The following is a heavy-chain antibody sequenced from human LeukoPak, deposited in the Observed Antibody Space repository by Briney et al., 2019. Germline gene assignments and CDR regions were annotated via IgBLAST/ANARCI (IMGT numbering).Heavy chain of an antibody. CDR2: ISDSGGST. CDR1: GFTFSDYY. Sequence: GGSLRLSCAASGFTFSDYYMNWIRQAPGKGLEWVSTISDSGGSTYYADSVKGRFTISRDNSKNTLYLQMNSLRAEDTAVYYCAKLTLLGYCSGGSCYDRRVFDYWGQGTLVTVSS. V-gene: IGHV3-23*01. J-gene: IGHJ4*02. D-gene: IGHD2-15*01. CDR3: AKLTLLGYCSGGSCYDRRVFDY.